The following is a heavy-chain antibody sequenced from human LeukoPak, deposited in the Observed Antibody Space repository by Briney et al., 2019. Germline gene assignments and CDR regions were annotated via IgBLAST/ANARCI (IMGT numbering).Heavy chain of an antibody. J-gene: IGHJ6*03. Sequence: GGSLSLSCEASGFSFSTYNMNWVRQAPGKGLEWISSITSDSRYRYYADSVKGRFTISRDNAKNSLYLQMNSLRAEDAALYFCARVPYSGSYGAYYYYYMDVWGKGTTVTISS. CDR2: ITSDSRYR. V-gene: IGHV3-21*01. D-gene: IGHD1-26*01. CDR3: ARVPYSGSYGAYYYYYMDV. CDR1: GFSFSTYN.